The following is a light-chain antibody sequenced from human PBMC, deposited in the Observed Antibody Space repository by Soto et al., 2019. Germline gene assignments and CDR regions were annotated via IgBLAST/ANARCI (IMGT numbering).Light chain of an antibody. CDR3: QQYGSSPALS. Sequence: EILMTQSPATLSVSPGERATLSCRASQSVSNYHLAWYQHKPGQAPRLLIYGASSRATGVPDRFSGSGSGTDFTLTISRLEPEDFAVYYCQQYGSSPALSFGGGTKVDIK. J-gene: IGKJ4*01. CDR2: GAS. CDR1: QSVSNYH. V-gene: IGKV3-20*01.